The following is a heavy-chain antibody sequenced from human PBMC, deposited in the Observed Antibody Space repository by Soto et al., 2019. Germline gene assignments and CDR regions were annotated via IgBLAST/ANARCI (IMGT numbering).Heavy chain of an antibody. J-gene: IGHJ6*02. CDR2: ISAYNGNT. CDR3: ERYNGFGESDV. CDR1: GYSFTSYG. D-gene: IGHD3-10*01. Sequence: QVQLVQSGAEVKKPGASVKVSCKASGYSFTSYGISWVRQAPGQGLEWMGWISAYNGNTNYAQKLQGRVTMTTDTSTSTDYRELRSLRSDDKSVYYGERYNGFGESDVWGQGTTVTVSS. V-gene: IGHV1-18*01.